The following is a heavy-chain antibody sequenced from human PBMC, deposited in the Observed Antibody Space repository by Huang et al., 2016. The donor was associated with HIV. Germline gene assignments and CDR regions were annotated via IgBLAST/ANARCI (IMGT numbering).Heavy chain of an antibody. CDR2: IIPNNGGT. D-gene: IGHD5-12*01. J-gene: IGHJ3*01. CDR3: VRRYDYNAFDV. Sequence: QVQLVQSGAEVKKPGASVKVSCEASGYPFTTYYIHGVRQAPGQGLGWMGWIIPNNGGTKFARDFQGRVTMTRDTSISTAYLELSGLRSDDTAMYFCVRRYDYNAFDVWGQGTMVIVSS. CDR1: GYPFTTYY. V-gene: IGHV1-2*02.